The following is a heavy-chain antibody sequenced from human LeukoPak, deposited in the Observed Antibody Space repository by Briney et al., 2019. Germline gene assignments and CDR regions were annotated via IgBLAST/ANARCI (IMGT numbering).Heavy chain of an antibody. J-gene: IGHJ5*02. CDR2: INTSGST. V-gene: IGHV4-4*07. Sequence: SETLSLTCTVSGASISSHYWSWIRQPAGKGLEWIGRINTSGSTNYNPSLKSRGTMSVDTSKNQFSLKLSSVTAADTAVYYCARDQQYHRPAGWFDPWGQGTLVTVSS. D-gene: IGHD1-14*01. CDR1: GASISSHY. CDR3: ARDQQYHRPAGWFDP.